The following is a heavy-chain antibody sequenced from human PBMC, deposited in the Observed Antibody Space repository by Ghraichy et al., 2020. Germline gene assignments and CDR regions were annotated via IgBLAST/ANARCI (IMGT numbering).Heavy chain of an antibody. Sequence: SESLSLTCAVSGGSISSSNWWSWVRQPPGKGLGWIGEIYHSGSTNNNPSLKSRVTISVDKSKNHFSLKLSSVTAADTAVYYCAREGQYSGTYYFDYWGQGTLVTVSP. CDR2: IYHSGST. V-gene: IGHV4-4*02. D-gene: IGHD1-26*01. CDR3: AREGQYSGTYYFDY. J-gene: IGHJ4*02. CDR1: GGSISSSNW.